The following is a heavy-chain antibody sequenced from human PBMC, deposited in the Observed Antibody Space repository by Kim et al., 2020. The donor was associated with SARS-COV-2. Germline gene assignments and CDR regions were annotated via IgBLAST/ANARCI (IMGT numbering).Heavy chain of an antibody. Sequence: EYAASVKGRFTISRDDSKSIAYLQMNSLKTEDTAVYYCTRSIMVKGDFDYWGQGTLVTVSS. V-gene: IGHV3-49*02. CDR3: TRSIMVKGDFDY. J-gene: IGHJ4*02. D-gene: IGHD2-8*01.